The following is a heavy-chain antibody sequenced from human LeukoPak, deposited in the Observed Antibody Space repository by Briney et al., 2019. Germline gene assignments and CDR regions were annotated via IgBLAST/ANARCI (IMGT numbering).Heavy chain of an antibody. CDR3: ARHEIAAAGTESWFDP. V-gene: IGHV5-51*01. CDR2: IYPGDSDT. Sequence: GESLKISCKGSGYSFTSYWIGWVRQMPGKGLEWMGIIYPGDSDTRYSPSFQGQVTISADKSINTAYLQWSSLEASDTAMYYCARHEIAAAGTESWFDPWGQGTLVTVSS. J-gene: IGHJ5*02. D-gene: IGHD6-13*01. CDR1: GYSFTSYW.